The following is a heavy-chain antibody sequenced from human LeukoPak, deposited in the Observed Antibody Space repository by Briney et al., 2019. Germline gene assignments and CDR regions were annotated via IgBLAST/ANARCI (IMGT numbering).Heavy chain of an antibody. V-gene: IGHV1-18*01. CDR1: GYTFTSYG. D-gene: IGHD4-23*01. CDR3: ARDLPRVTQVLYSY. CDR2: ISAYNGNT. J-gene: IGHJ4*02. Sequence: ASVKVSCKASGYTFTSYGISWVRQAPGQGPEWMGWISAYNGNTNYAQKLQGRVTMTTDTSTSTAYMELRSLRSDDTAVYYCARDLPRVTQVLYSYWGQGTLVTVSS.